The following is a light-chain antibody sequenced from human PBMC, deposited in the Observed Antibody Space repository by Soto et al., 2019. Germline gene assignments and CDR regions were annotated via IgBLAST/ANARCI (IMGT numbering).Light chain of an antibody. Sequence: EIVMTQSPATLSVSPGERVTLSCMASQSVSRSLAWYQQKPGQAPRLLIYGASTRATGIPARFSGSGSGTECTLTISSLQSEDFAVYYCQQDNNWPPFTFGPGTKVDIK. CDR2: GAS. CDR3: QQDNNWPPFT. J-gene: IGKJ3*01. V-gene: IGKV3-15*01. CDR1: QSVSRS.